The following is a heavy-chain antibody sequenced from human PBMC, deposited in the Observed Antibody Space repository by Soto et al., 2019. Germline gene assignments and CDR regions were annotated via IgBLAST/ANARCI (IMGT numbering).Heavy chain of an antibody. CDR1: GGSISSGGYY. CDR3: ARVGGINWFDP. J-gene: IGHJ5*02. D-gene: IGHD3-16*01. Sequence: PSETLSLTCTVSGGSISSGGYYWSWIRQHPGKGLEWIGYIYYSGSTYYNPSLKSRVTISVDTSKIQFSLKLSSVTAADTAVYYCARVGGINWFDPWGQGTLVTVSS. V-gene: IGHV4-31*03. CDR2: IYYSGST.